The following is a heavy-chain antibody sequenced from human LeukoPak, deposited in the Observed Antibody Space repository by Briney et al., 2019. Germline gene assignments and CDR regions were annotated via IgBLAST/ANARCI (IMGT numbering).Heavy chain of an antibody. D-gene: IGHD3-10*01. CDR2: IYTSGST. CDR3: ARVRITMVRGVNPADY. J-gene: IGHJ4*02. CDR1: GGSISSYY. V-gene: IGHV4-4*07. Sequence: PSETLSLTCTVSGGSISSYYWSWIRQPAGKGLEWIGRIYTSGSTNYNPSLKSRVTMSVDTSKNQFSLKLSSVTAADTAVYYCARVRITMVRGVNPADYWGQGTLVTVSS.